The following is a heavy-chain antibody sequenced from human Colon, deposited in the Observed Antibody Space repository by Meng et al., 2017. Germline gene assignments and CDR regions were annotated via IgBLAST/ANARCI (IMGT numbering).Heavy chain of an antibody. CDR3: TRDFDAATNC. J-gene: IGHJ4*02. CDR1: GFTFSSYW. V-gene: IGHV3-74*01. Sequence: GESLKISCAASGFTFSSYWMHWVRQGPGKGLVWVSRIKGDGSDTNYAGSVKGRFTISRDNAKNTLFLQMNSLIAEDTAVYYCTRDFDAATNCWGQGTLVTVSS. CDR2: IKGDGSDT.